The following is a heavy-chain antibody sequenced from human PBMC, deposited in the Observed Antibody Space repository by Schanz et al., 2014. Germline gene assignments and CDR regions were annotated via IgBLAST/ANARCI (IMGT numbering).Heavy chain of an antibody. V-gene: IGHV3-7*03. J-gene: IGHJ4*02. CDR2: IKHDGSEK. CDR3: AKDGIMVQGVIWERYFDS. Sequence: EVQLVESGGGLVQPGGSLKLSCAASGFTFSASAMHWVRQAPGKGLEWVAYIKHDGSEKYHVDSVKGRFTISRDNAKNSLYLQMNSLRAEDTALYYCAKDGIMVQGVIWERYFDSWGQGTLVTVSS. D-gene: IGHD3-10*01. CDR1: GFTFSASA.